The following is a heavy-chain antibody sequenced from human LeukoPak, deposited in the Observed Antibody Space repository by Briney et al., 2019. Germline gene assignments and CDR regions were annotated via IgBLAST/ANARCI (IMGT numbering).Heavy chain of an antibody. V-gene: IGHV3-21*01. J-gene: IGHJ4*02. CDR1: GFTFSSYS. CDR3: ARDLTSMTTVTTGFDY. D-gene: IGHD4-17*01. CDR2: ISSSSSYI. Sequence: PGGSLRLSCAASGFTFSSYSMNWVRQAPGKGLEWVSSISSSSSYIYYADSVKGRFTISSDNAKNSLYLQMNSLRAEDTAVYYCARDLTSMTTVTTGFDYWGQGTLVTVSS.